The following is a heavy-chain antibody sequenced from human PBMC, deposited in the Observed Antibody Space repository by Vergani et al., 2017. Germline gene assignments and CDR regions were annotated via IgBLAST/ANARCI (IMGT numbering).Heavy chain of an antibody. CDR1: GGSISSGSYY. D-gene: IGHD1-26*01. V-gene: IGHV4-61*02. CDR3: AREGEGFDP. CDR2: IYTSGST. J-gene: IGHJ5*02. Sequence: QVQLQESGPGLVKPSQTLSLTCTVSGGSISSGSYYWSWIRQPAGKGLEWIGRIYTSGSTNYNPSLKSRVTISVDTSKNQFSLKLSSVTAADTAVYYCAREGEGFDPWGQGTLVTVSS.